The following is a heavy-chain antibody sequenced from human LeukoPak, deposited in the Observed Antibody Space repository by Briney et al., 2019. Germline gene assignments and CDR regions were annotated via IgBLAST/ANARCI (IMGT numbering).Heavy chain of an antibody. CDR2: IYYSGST. D-gene: IGHD3-10*01. CDR1: GGSISSYY. CDR3: AQERLWFGESRSNWFDP. Sequence: SETLSLTCTVSGGSISSYYWSWIRQPPGKGLEWIGYIYYSGSTNYNPSLKSRVTISVDTSKNQFSLKLSSVTAADTAVYCCAQERLWFGESRSNWFDPWGQGTLVTVSS. J-gene: IGHJ5*02. V-gene: IGHV4-59*01.